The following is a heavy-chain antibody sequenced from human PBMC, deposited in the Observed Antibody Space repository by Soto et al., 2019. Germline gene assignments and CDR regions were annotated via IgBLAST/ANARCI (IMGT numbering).Heavy chain of an antibody. V-gene: IGHV3-30*18. D-gene: IGHD2-15*01. Sequence: QVLLVESGGGVVQSGGSLRLSCAASGFTFGNFGMEWVRQAPGKGLEWVAFISDDGTYKYYDDSTRGRFTISRDNSKNTLYLEMNSLRIEDTAMYYCAKDLGRWSIYFQNWGQGTLVTVSS. CDR1: GFTFGNFG. J-gene: IGHJ1*01. CDR2: ISDDGTYK. CDR3: AKDLGRWSIYFQN.